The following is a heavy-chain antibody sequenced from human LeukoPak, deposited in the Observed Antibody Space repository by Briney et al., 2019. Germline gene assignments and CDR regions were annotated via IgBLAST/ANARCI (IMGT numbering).Heavy chain of an antibody. CDR2: IKEDGSEK. CDR1: GFTFSSYW. J-gene: IGHJ6*03. Sequence: GGSLRLSCAASGFTFSSYWLSWVRQAPGKGLEWVANIKEDGSEKYYVDAVKGRFTVSRDNAKNSLSLQMHSLRAEDTAVYYCARDREMGYYHYYYMDVWGKGTTVTVSS. V-gene: IGHV3-7*01. D-gene: IGHD2-8*01. CDR3: ARDREMGYYHYYYMDV.